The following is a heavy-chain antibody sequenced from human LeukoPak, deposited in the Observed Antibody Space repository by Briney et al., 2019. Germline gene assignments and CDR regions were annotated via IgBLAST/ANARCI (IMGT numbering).Heavy chain of an antibody. CDR3: ARHYGYYDFWSGYYPD. D-gene: IGHD3-3*01. CDR2: IYTSGST. Sequence: SETLSLTCTVSGGSISSYYWGWIRQPPGKGLEWIGYIYTSGSTNYNPSLKSRVTISVDTSKNQFSLKLSSVTAADTAVYYCARHYGYYDFWSGYYPDWGQGTLVTVSS. V-gene: IGHV4-4*09. J-gene: IGHJ4*02. CDR1: GGSISSYY.